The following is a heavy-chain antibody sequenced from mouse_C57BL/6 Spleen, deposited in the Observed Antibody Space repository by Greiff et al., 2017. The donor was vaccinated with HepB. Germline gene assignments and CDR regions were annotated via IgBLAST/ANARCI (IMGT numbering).Heavy chain of an antibody. D-gene: IGHD1-1*01. J-gene: IGHJ2*01. CDR3: ARQGGIYYGSSPYYFDY. Sequence: EVQVVESGGDLVKPGGSLKLSCAASGFTFSSYGMSWVRQTPDKRLEWVATISSGGSYTYYPDSVKGRFTISRDNAKNTLYLQMSSLKSEDTAMYYCARQGGIYYGSSPYYFDYWGQGTTLTVSS. V-gene: IGHV5-6*01. CDR2: ISSGGSYT. CDR1: GFTFSSYG.